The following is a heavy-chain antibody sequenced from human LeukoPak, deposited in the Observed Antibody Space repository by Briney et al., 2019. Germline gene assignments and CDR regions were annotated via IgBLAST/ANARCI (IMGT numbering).Heavy chain of an antibody. Sequence: ASVKVSCKASGFTFTSSAVQWVRQARGQRLEWIGWIVVGSGNTNYAQKFQERVTITRDMSTSTAYMELSSLRSEDTAVYYCAAEFTGSYYYFDYWGQGTLVTVSS. CDR1: GFTFTSSA. V-gene: IGHV1-58*01. CDR2: IVVGSGNT. CDR3: AAEFTGSYYYFDY. D-gene: IGHD1-26*01. J-gene: IGHJ4*02.